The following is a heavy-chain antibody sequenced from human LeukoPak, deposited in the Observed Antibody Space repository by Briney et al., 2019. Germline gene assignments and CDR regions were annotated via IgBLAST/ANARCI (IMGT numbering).Heavy chain of an antibody. CDR2: ISFDGSDK. CDR1: GFTFNSFP. J-gene: IGHJ4*02. V-gene: IGHV3-30*04. CDR3: ARVLGFGSPPAY. D-gene: IGHD3-10*01. Sequence: PGGSLRLSCAASGFTFNSFPMHWVRQAPGKGLEWVGLISFDGSDKSYADSVEGRFTISRDNSKNTLYLQMNSLSAEDTAVYYCARVLGFGSPPAYWGQGTLVSVSS.